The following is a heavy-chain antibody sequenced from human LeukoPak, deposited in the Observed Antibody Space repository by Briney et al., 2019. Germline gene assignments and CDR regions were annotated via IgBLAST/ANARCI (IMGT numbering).Heavy chain of an antibody. CDR2: IKKDGSEK. CDR3: ARVSQLGYCSSTSCYAGWFDP. J-gene: IGHJ5*02. CDR1: GFTFSSYW. V-gene: IGHV3-7*01. Sequence: PGGSLRLSCAASGFTFSSYWMSWVRQAPGKGLEWVANIKKDGSEKYYVDSVKGRFTISRDNAKTSLYLQMNSLRAEDTAVYYCARVSQLGYCSSTSCYAGWFDPWGQGTLVTVSS. D-gene: IGHD2-2*01.